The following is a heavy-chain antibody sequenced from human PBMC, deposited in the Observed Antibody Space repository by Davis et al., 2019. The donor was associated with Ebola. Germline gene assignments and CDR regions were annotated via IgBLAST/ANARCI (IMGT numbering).Heavy chain of an antibody. J-gene: IGHJ4*02. CDR1: GDSISSKNW. Sequence: GSLRLSYTVSGDSISSKNWWSWVRQSPGKGLEWIGEIYHSGSTNYNPSLKSRVTISVDKSKNQFSLKLSSVTAADTAVYYCARDYYDTNGYLYYFEQWGQGTLVTVSS. CDR3: ARDYYDTNGYLYYFEQ. CDR2: IYHSGST. D-gene: IGHD3-22*01. V-gene: IGHV4-4*02.